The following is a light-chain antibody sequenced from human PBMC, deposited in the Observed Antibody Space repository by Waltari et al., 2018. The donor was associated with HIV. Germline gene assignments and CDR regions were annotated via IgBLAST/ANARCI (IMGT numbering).Light chain of an antibody. Sequence: DIQLTQSPSFLSTSVGDTVTIPCRASQDISRYVAWYQKKPGKAPNLLIYAASTFHSGVPSRFSGSGSGTEFTRTISSMQPEDFATYYCQQLNSYPSFGGGTKVE. J-gene: IGKJ4*01. V-gene: IGKV1-9*01. CDR3: QQLNSYPS. CDR1: QDISRY. CDR2: AAS.